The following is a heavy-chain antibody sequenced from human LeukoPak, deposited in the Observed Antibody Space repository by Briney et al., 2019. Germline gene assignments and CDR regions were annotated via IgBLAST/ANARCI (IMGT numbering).Heavy chain of an antibody. Sequence: GSLRLSCAASGFTFSSYAMSWVRQAPGKGLEWVSAISGSGGSTYYADSVKGRFTISRDNSKNTLYLQMNSLRAEDTAVYYCAKASDILTGYSFKWFDPWGQGTLVTVSS. D-gene: IGHD3-9*01. CDR1: GFTFSSYA. V-gene: IGHV3-23*01. CDR2: ISGSGGST. J-gene: IGHJ5*02. CDR3: AKASDILTGYSFKWFDP.